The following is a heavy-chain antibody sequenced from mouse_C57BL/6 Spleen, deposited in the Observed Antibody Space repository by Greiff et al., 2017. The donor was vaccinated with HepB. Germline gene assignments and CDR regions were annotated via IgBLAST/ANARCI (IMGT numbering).Heavy chain of an antibody. J-gene: IGHJ4*01. CDR3: EDLWGY. CDR2: INPNNGGT. V-gene: IGHV1-26*01. D-gene: IGHD1-1*02. Sequence: EVQLQQSGPELVKPGASVKISCKASGYTFTDYYMNWVKQSHGKSLEWIGDINPNNGGTSYNQKFKGKATLTVDKSSSTAYMELSSLTSEDSAVEDWEDLWGYWGQGTSVTVSS. CDR1: GYTFTDYY.